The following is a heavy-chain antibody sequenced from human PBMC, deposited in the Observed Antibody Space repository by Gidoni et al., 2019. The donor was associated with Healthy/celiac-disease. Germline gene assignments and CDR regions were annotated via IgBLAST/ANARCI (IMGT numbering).Heavy chain of an antibody. CDR3: ARALSIAAAGSWFDP. CDR2: INHSGST. Sequence: QVQLQQWGAGLLKPSETMSITCAVYGGSFSGYYWSWIRQPPGKGLEWIGEINHSGSTNYNPSLKSRVTISVGTSKNQFSLKLSSVTAADTAVYYCARALSIAAAGSWFDPWGQGTLVTVS. J-gene: IGHJ5*02. CDR1: GGSFSGYY. D-gene: IGHD6-13*01. V-gene: IGHV4-34*01.